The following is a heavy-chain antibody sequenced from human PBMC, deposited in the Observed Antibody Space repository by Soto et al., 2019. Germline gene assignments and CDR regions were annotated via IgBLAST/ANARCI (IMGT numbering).Heavy chain of an antibody. CDR2: ISGSGGST. V-gene: IGHV3-23*01. J-gene: IGHJ6*02. Sequence: GGSLRLSCAASGFTFSSYAMSWVRQAPGKGLEWVSGISGSGGSTYYADSVKGRFTISRDNSKNTLYLQMNNLRAEDTAVYYCAKDRNGYYGMDVWGQGTTVTVSS. CDR3: AKDRNGYYGMDV. CDR1: GFTFSSYA.